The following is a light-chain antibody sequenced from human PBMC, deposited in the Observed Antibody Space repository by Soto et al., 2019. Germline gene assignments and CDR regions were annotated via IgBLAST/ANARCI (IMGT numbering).Light chain of an antibody. CDR1: SSDVGDYNY. CDR3: SSYAGSNNWV. V-gene: IGLV2-8*01. Sequence: QYVLTQPPSASGSPGQSVTISCTGTSSDVGDYNYVSWYQQHPGKAPKLMIYEVSKRPSGVPDRFSGSKSGNTASRTVSGLQAEDEADYYCSSYAGSNNWVFGGGTKLTVL. J-gene: IGLJ3*02. CDR2: EVS.